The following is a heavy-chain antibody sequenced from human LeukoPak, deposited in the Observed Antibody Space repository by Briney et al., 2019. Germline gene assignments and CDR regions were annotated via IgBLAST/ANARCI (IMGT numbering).Heavy chain of an antibody. CDR3: ARNGGNYDYFDY. J-gene: IGHJ4*02. Sequence: SETLSLTCTVSGGSISSSSYHWSWIRQPPGKGLEWIGYIYYSGSTYYNPSLKSRVTISVDTSKNQFSLKLSSVTAADTAVYYCARNGGNYDYFDYWGQGTLVTVSS. CDR1: GGSISSSSYH. D-gene: IGHD4-23*01. V-gene: IGHV4-30-4*08. CDR2: IYYSGST.